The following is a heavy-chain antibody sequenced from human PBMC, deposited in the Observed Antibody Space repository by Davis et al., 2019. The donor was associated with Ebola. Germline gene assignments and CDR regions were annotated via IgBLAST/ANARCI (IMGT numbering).Heavy chain of an antibody. CDR1: GGSISSYY. CDR2: IYYSGST. V-gene: IGHV4-59*12. D-gene: IGHD2-2*02. J-gene: IGHJ6*02. CDR3: ARAGCSSTSCYTSWLYYYYGMDV. Sequence: SETLSLTCTVSGGSISSYYWSWIRQPPGKGLEWIGYIYYSGSTNYNPSLKSRVTISVDTSKNQFSLKLSSVTAADTAVYYCARAGCSSTSCYTSWLYYYYGMDVWGQGTTVTVSS.